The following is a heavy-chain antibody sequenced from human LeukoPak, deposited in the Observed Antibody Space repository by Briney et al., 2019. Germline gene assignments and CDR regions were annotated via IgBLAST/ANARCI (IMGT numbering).Heavy chain of an antibody. J-gene: IGHJ4*02. V-gene: IGHV3-30*02. CDR3: AKDPMTYYDFWSGGPTFFDY. D-gene: IGHD3-3*01. CDR2: IRYDGSNK. Sequence: GGSLRLSCAASGFTFSSYGMHWVRQAPGKGLEWVAFIRYDGSNKYYADSVKGRFTISRDSSKNTLYLQMNSLRAEDTAVYYCAKDPMTYYDFWSGGPTFFDYWGQGTLVTVSS. CDR1: GFTFSSYG.